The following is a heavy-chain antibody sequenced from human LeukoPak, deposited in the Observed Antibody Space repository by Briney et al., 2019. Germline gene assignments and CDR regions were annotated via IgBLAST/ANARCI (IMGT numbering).Heavy chain of an antibody. CDR3: AREFTVANQPRFDY. J-gene: IGHJ4*02. V-gene: IGHV3-30-3*01. CDR2: ISYDGSNK. D-gene: IGHD5-12*01. Sequence: PGGSLRLSCAASGFTFSVYAMHWVRQAPGKGLEWVAVISYDGSNKYYADSVRGQFTISRDNSKNTLYLQMNSLRADDTAVYYCAREFTVANQPRFDYWRQGTLVSVSS. CDR1: GFTFSVYA.